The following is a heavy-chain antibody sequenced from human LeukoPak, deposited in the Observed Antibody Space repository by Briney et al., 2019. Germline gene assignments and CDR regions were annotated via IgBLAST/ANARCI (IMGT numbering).Heavy chain of an antibody. CDR1: GFTFSSYG. V-gene: IGHV3-33*06. J-gene: IGHJ3*02. D-gene: IGHD5-24*01. CDR3: AKGDGYNEDAFDI. CDR2: IWYDGSNK. Sequence: GGSLRLSCAASGFTFSSYGMHWVRQAPGKGLEWVAVIWYDGSNKYYVDSVKGRFTISRDNSKNTLYLQMNSLRAEDTAVYYCAKGDGYNEDAFDIWGQGTMVTVSS.